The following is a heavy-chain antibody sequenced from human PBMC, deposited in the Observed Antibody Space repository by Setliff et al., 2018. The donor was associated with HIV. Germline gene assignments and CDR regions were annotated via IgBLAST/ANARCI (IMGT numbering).Heavy chain of an antibody. CDR1: GFTVRSNY. CDR2: IYSGGST. V-gene: IGHV3-66*01. J-gene: IGHJ2*01. CDR3: VRRGHCSSTSCYIHWYFDL. D-gene: IGHD2-2*02. Sequence: GSLRLSCEASGFTVRSNYMSWVRQAPGKGLEWVSVIYSGGSTYYADSVKGRFTISRDNSKNTLYLQMNSLRTEDSAVYHCVRRGHCSSTSCYIHWYFDLWGRGTLVTVSS.